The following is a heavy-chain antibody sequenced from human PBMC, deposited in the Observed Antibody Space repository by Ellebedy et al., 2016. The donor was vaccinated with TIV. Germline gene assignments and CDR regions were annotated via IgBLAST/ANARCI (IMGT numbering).Heavy chain of an antibody. CDR1: GYTFIDYH. J-gene: IGHJ4*02. Sequence: AASVKVSCKTSGYTFIDYHIHWVRQAPGQGLEWMGWINATRGATIYVQKFHDRVTITRDMSISTAFLEVTGLTSDDTAVYYCARNGVSGWSDFDYWGQGTLVTVSS. CDR3: ARNGVSGWSDFDY. V-gene: IGHV1-2*02. CDR2: INATRGAT. D-gene: IGHD6-19*01.